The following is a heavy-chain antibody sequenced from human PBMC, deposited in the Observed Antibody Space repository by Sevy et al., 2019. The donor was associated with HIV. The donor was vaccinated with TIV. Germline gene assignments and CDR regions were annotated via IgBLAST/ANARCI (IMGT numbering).Heavy chain of an antibody. CDR1: GFTFDDYT. J-gene: IGHJ4*02. CDR3: AKDIKPWELLLSFDY. Sequence: GGSLRLSCAASGFTFDDYTMHWVRQAPGKGLEWVSLISWDGGSTYYADSVKGRFTISRDNSKNSLYLQMNSLRTEDTALYYCAKDIKPWELLLSFDYWGQGTLVTVSS. CDR2: ISWDGGST. V-gene: IGHV3-43*01. D-gene: IGHD1-26*01.